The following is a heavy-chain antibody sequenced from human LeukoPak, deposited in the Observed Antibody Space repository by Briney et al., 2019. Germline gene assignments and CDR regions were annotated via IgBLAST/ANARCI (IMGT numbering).Heavy chain of an antibody. D-gene: IGHD2-15*01. CDR1: GFTFSSYG. CDR2: ISYDGSNK. J-gene: IGHJ4*02. V-gene: IGHV3-30*18. CDR3: AKVSNVRSSFDY. Sequence: GRSLRLSCAASGFTFSSYGMHWVRQAPGKGLEWVAVISYDGSNKYYADSVKGRFTISRDNSKNTLYLQMNSLRAEDTAVYYCAKVSNVRSSFDYWGQGTLVTVSS.